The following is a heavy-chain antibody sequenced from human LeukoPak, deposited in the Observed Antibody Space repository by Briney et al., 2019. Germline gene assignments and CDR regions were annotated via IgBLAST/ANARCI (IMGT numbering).Heavy chain of an antibody. Sequence: GGSLRLSCAASGFTFSSYSMNWVRQAPGKGLEWVSSISSSSSYIYYADSVKGRFTISRDNAKNSLYLQMNSLRAEDTAVYYCARDNEAGGDTAMVILDYWGQGTLVTVSS. CDR1: GFTFSSYS. D-gene: IGHD5-18*01. CDR3: ARDNEAGGDTAMVILDY. V-gene: IGHV3-21*01. J-gene: IGHJ4*02. CDR2: ISSSSSYI.